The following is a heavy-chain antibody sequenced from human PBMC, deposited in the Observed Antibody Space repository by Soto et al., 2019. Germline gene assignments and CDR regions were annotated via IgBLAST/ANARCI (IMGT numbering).Heavy chain of an antibody. V-gene: IGHV4-31*03. J-gene: IGHJ5*02. CDR3: ARGRRYYYGSGSLSWFDP. CDR1: GGSISSGGYY. CDR2: IYYSGST. Sequence: TLSLTCTVSGGSISSGGYYWSWIRQHPGKGLEWIGYIYYSGSTYYNPSLKSRVTISVDTSKNQFSLKLSSVTAADTAVYYCARGRRYYYGSGSLSWFDPWGQGTLVTVSS. D-gene: IGHD3-10*01.